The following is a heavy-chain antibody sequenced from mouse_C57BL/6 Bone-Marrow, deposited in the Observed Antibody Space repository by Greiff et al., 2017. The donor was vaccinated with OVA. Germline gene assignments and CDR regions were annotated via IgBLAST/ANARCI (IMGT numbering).Heavy chain of an antibody. Sequence: QVQLQQSGAELVRPGASVKLSCKASGYTFTDYYINWVKQRPGQGLEWIARIYPGSGNTYYNEKFKGKATLTAEKSSSTAYMQLSSLTSEDSAVYFCARYDYDRWYFDVWGTGTTVTVSS. J-gene: IGHJ1*03. D-gene: IGHD2-4*01. CDR2: IYPGSGNT. V-gene: IGHV1-76*01. CDR3: ARYDYDRWYFDV. CDR1: GYTFTDYY.